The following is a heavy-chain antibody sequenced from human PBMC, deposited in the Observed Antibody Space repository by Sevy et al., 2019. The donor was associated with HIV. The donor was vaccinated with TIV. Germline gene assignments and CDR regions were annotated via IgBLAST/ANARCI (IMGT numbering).Heavy chain of an antibody. CDR3: ARRREYSSPDY. J-gene: IGHJ4*02. Sequence: SETLSLTCTVSGGSISSSSYYWGWIRQPPGKGLEWIGSICYSGSTYYNPSLKSRVTISVDTSKNQFSLKLSSVTAADTAVYYCARRREYSSPDYWGQGTLVTVSS. CDR1: GGSISSSSYY. CDR2: ICYSGST. V-gene: IGHV4-39*01. D-gene: IGHD6-6*01.